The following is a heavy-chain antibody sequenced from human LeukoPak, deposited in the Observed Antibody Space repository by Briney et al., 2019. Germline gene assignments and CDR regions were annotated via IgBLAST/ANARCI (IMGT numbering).Heavy chain of an antibody. CDR1: GFTFSSFT. D-gene: IGHD1-26*01. CDR3: TRGLSGSYPN. J-gene: IGHJ4*02. Sequence: PGGSLRLSCAASGFTFSSFTMNWVRQAPGKGLEWVAAISSSSRDIFYADSVKGRFSISRDNTQNSLSLQMNSLRAEDTAMYYCTRGLSGSYPNWGQGTLVTVSS. V-gene: IGHV3-21*01. CDR2: ISSSSRDI.